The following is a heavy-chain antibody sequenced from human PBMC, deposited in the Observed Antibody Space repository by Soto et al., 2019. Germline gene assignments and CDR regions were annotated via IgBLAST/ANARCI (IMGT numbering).Heavy chain of an antibody. CDR3: AREDSIIIPAVSDF. CDR1: GFAFNNYG. Sequence: GGSLRLSCTVSGFAFNNYGINWVRQAPGKGLEWVSSISKSDYTYYSDSVKGRFTISRDNAKNSVSLQMNTLRVEDTAVYYCAREDSIIIPAVSDFWGQGTLVTVSS. CDR2: ISKSDYT. J-gene: IGHJ4*02. V-gene: IGHV3-21*01. D-gene: IGHD2-2*01.